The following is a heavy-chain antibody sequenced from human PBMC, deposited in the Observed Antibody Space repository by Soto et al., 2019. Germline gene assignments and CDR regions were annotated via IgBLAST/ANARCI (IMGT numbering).Heavy chain of an antibody. CDR3: AREDSIIIPAVSDF. CDR1: GFAFNNYG. Sequence: GGSLRLSCTVSGFAFNNYGINWVRQAPGKGLEWVSSISKSDYTYYSDSVKGRFTISRDNAKNSVSLQMNTLRVEDTAVYYCAREDSIIIPAVSDFWGQGTLVTVSS. CDR2: ISKSDYT. J-gene: IGHJ4*02. V-gene: IGHV3-21*01. D-gene: IGHD2-2*01.